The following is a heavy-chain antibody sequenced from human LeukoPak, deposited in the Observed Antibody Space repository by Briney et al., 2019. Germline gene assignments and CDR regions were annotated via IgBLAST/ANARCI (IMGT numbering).Heavy chain of an antibody. CDR2: INPNSGGT. CDR3: ARARGNYGSGKYYYMDV. CDR1: GYTFTGYY. Sequence: GGSVKVSCKASGYTFTGYYMHWVRQAPGQGLEWMGWINPNSGGTNYAQKFQGRVTMTRDTSISTAYMELSRLRSDDTAVYYCARARGNYGSGKYYYMDVWGKGTTVTISS. D-gene: IGHD3-10*01. V-gene: IGHV1-2*02. J-gene: IGHJ6*03.